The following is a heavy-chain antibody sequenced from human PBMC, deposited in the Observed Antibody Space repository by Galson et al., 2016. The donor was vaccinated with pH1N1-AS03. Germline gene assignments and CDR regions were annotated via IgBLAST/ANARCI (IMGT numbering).Heavy chain of an antibody. V-gene: IGHV3-48*04. D-gene: IGHD3-10*01. CDR3: VRHNSIDYGSGNEGWFDP. J-gene: IGHJ5*02. Sequence: SLRLSCAGSGFTFRSYSMNWVRQAPGKGLEWLSFISSSSWTIHYADSVKGRFITSRDNAKNSVYLQMNSLRVADTAVYYCVRHNSIDYGSGNEGWFDPWGQGTLVTVSS. CDR1: GFTFRSYS. CDR2: ISSSSWTI.